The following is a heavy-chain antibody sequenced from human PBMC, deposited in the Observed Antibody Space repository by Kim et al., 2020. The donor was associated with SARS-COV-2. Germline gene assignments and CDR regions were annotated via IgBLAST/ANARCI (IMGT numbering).Heavy chain of an antibody. Sequence: RFTISRDNSKNTLYLQMNSLRAEDTAVYYCARAHPRVGYCTNGVCYTVDYWGQGTLVTVSS. V-gene: IGHV3-30*01. D-gene: IGHD2-8*01. J-gene: IGHJ4*02. CDR3: ARAHPRVGYCTNGVCYTVDY.